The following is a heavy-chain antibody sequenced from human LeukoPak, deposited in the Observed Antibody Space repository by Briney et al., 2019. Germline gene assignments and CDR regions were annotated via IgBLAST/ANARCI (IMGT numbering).Heavy chain of an antibody. CDR2: INPNSGGT. D-gene: IGHD2-15*01. CDR3: ARDHNCSGGSCYGSDLDY. J-gene: IGHJ4*02. V-gene: IGHV1-2*02. CDR1: GYTFTGYY. Sequence: ASVKVSCKASGYTFTGYYMHWVRQAPGQGLEWMGWINPNSGGTNYAQKFQGRVTMTRDTSISTAYMELSRLRSDDTAVYYCARDHNCSGGSCYGSDLDYWGQGTLVTVSS.